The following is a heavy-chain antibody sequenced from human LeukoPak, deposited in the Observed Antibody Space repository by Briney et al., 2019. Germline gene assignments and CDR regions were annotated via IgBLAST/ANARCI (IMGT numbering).Heavy chain of an antibody. CDR1: GGSFSGYY. J-gene: IGHJ4*02. V-gene: IGHV4-34*01. CDR2: INHSGST. CDR3: ARGGGYGSGSYYNRGLDY. D-gene: IGHD3-10*01. Sequence: PSETLSLTCAVYGGSFSGYYWSWIRQPPGKGLEWIGEINHSGSTNYNPSLKSRVTISVDTSKNQFPLKLSSVTAADTAVYYCARGGGYGSGSYYNRGLDYWGQGTLVTVSS.